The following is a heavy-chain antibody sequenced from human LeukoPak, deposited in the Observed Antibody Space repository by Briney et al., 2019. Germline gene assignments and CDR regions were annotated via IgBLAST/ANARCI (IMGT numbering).Heavy chain of an antibody. CDR1: GFTFSSYA. CDR3: ARDGPSIAAAGSFDY. V-gene: IGHV3-30*04. Sequence: GGSLRLSCAASGFTFSSYAVHWVRQAPGKGLEWVAVISYDGSNKYYADSVKGRFTISRDNSKNTLYLQMNSLRAEDTAVYYCARDGPSIAAAGSFDYWGQGTLVTVSS. CDR2: ISYDGSNK. D-gene: IGHD6-13*01. J-gene: IGHJ4*02.